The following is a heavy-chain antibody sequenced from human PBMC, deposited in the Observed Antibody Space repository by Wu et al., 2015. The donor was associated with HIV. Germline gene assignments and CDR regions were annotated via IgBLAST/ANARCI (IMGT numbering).Heavy chain of an antibody. V-gene: IGHV4-59*08. D-gene: IGHD1-26*01. CDR2: IYYSGST. J-gene: IGHJ5*02. CDR3: ARVMEKVGATYWFDP. Sequence: QVQLQESGPGLVKPSETLSLTCTVSGVSINSYYWSWIRQPPGKGLEWIGYIYYSGSTHYNSSLKSRVTISTDTSKNQFSLKVKSVTAADTAVYYCARVMEKVGATYWFDPWGQGTLVTVSS. CDR1: GVSINSYY.